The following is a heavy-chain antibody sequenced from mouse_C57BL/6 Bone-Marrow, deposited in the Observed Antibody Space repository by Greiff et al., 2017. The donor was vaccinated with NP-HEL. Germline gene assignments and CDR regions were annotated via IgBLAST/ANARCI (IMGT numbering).Heavy chain of an antibody. Sequence: VQLQQPGAELVMPGASVKLSCKASGYTFTSYWMHWVKQRPGQGLEWIGEIDPSDSYTNYNQKFKGKSTLTVDKSSSTAYMQLSSLTSEDSAVYYCALLRPQDFDYWGQGTTLTVSS. CDR3: ALLRPQDFDY. J-gene: IGHJ2*01. CDR1: GYTFTSYW. D-gene: IGHD1-2*01. CDR2: IDPSDSYT. V-gene: IGHV1-69*01.